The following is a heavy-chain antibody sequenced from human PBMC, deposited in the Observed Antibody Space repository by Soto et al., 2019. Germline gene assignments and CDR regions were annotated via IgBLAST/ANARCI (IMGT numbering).Heavy chain of an antibody. V-gene: IGHV3-23*01. CDR3: AKRELSGYDARSYYYGMDV. D-gene: IGHD5-12*01. CDR1: GFTFSSYA. Sequence: GSLRLSCAASGFTFSSYAMSWVRQAPGKGLEWVSAISGSGGSTYYADSVKGRFTISRDNSKNTLYLQMNSLRAEDTAVYYCAKRELSGYDARSYYYGMDVWGQGATVTVSS. CDR2: ISGSGGST. J-gene: IGHJ6*02.